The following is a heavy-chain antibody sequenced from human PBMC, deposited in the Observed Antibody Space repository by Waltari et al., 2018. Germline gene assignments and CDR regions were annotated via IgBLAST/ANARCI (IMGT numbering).Heavy chain of an antibody. CDR3: ARSQAGPAGTNDY. D-gene: IGHD6-13*01. CDR1: GYSISSGYY. Sequence: QVQLQESGPGLVKPSETLSLTCAVSGYSISSGYYWGWIRQPPGKGLEWIGSIYHSGSTYYNPSLKSRVTISVDTSKNQFSLKLSSVTAADTAVYYCARSQAGPAGTNDYWGQGTLVTVSS. J-gene: IGHJ4*02. CDR2: IYHSGST. V-gene: IGHV4-38-2*01.